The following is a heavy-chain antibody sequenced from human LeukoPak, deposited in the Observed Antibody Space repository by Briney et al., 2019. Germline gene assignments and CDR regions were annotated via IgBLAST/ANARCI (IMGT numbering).Heavy chain of an antibody. J-gene: IGHJ4*02. Sequence: GGSLRLSCAASGFIFSNHWMSWVRQAPGKGLEWVANIKQDGSEQYYVDSVKGRFTISRDNANNSLYLKMNSLRVEDTAVYYCARDRCSGTSCFYDYWGQGTLVTVSS. D-gene: IGHD2-2*01. CDR2: IKQDGSEQ. V-gene: IGHV3-7*01. CDR3: ARDRCSGTSCFYDY. CDR1: GFIFSNHW.